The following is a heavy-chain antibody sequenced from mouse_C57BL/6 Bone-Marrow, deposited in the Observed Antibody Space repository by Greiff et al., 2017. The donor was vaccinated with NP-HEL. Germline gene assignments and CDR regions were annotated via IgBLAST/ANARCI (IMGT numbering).Heavy chain of an antibody. CDR3: AKITTEGYFDV. D-gene: IGHD1-1*01. V-gene: IGHV1-54*01. Sequence: QVQLQQSGAELVRPGTSVKVSCKASGYAFTNYLIEWVKQRPGQGLEWIGVINPGSGGTNYNEKFKGKATLTADKSSSTAYMQLSSLTSEDSAVYFCAKITTEGYFDVWGTGTTVTVSS. CDR2: INPGSGGT. CDR1: GYAFTNYL. J-gene: IGHJ1*03.